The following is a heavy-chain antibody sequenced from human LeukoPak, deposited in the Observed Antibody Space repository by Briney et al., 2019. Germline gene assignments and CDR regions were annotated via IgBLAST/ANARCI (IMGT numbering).Heavy chain of an antibody. Sequence: GASVKVSCKASGGTFSSYAISWVRQAPGQGLEWMGGIIPIFGTANYAQKFQGRVTITADESTSTAYTELSSLRSEDTAVYYCARVVLRGYYYDRTYYFDYWGQGTLVTVSS. V-gene: IGHV1-69*13. CDR1: GGTFSSYA. CDR2: IIPIFGTA. J-gene: IGHJ4*02. D-gene: IGHD3-22*01. CDR3: ARVVLRGYYYDRTYYFDY.